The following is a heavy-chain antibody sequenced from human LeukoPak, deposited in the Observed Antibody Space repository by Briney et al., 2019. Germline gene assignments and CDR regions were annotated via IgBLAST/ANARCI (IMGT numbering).Heavy chain of an antibody. CDR3: ARVPPHSGHMDV. Sequence: GGSLRLSCAASGFTLSEYYMSWSRQAPRQGLDWVSHISISGNTIHYVESVKGRFTISRDNVKNLLYLQMNSLRVDDTAVYYCARVPPHSGHMDVWGNGTTVTVSS. CDR1: GFTLSEYY. CDR2: ISISGNTI. D-gene: IGHD2-21*01. V-gene: IGHV3-11*01. J-gene: IGHJ6*03.